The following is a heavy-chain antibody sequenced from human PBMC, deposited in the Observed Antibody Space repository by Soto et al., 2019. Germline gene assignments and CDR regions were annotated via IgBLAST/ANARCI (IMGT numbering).Heavy chain of an antibody. V-gene: IGHV1-69*13. J-gene: IGHJ3*02. Sequence: SVKVSCKASGGTFSSYAISWVRQAPGQGLEWMGGIIPIFGTANYAQKFQGRVTITADESTSTAYMELSSLRSEDTAVYYCAREVTGRTDDAFDIWGQGTMVTVSS. D-gene: IGHD1-20*01. CDR3: AREVTGRTDDAFDI. CDR1: GGTFSSYA. CDR2: IIPIFGTA.